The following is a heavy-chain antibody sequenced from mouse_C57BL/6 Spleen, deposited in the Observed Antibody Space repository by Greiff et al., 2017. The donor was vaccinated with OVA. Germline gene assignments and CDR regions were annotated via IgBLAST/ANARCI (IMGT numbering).Heavy chain of an antibody. V-gene: IGHV1-72*01. J-gene: IGHJ3*01. CDR1: GYTFTSYW. D-gene: IGHD2-2*01. Sequence: VQLQQSGAELVKPGASVKLSCKASGYTFTSYWMHWVKQRPGRGLEWIGRIDPTSGGTKYNEKFKSKATLTVDKPSSTAYMQLSSLTSEDSAVYYCAREGYGYDGGFAYWGQGTLVTVSA. CDR3: AREGYGYDGGFAY. CDR2: IDPTSGGT.